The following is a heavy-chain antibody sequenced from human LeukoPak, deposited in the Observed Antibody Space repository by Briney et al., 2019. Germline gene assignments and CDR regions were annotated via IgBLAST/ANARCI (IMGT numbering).Heavy chain of an antibody. J-gene: IGHJ4*02. CDR3: ARPPLLDY. CDR1: GDSISNYY. D-gene: IGHD2-21*01. CDR2: IYYSGST. Sequence: SETLSLTCTVPGDSISNYYWSWIRQPPGKGLEWIGYIYYSGSTNYNPSLKSRVTISLDTSKNQFSLKLTSVTAADTAVYYCARPPLLDYWGQGTLVTVSS. V-gene: IGHV4-59*08.